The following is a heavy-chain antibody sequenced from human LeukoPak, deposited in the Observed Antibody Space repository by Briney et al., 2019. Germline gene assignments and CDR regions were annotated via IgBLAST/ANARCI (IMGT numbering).Heavy chain of an antibody. CDR1: GFTFSNYA. CDR2: ISYDGSKK. V-gene: IGHV3-30*04. D-gene: IGHD3-22*01. J-gene: IGHJ4*02. Sequence: GGSLRLSCAASGFTFSNYAMHWVRQPPGKGLEWVAVISYDGSKKYYADSVKGRFTISRDNSKNTLYLQMDSLRAEDTAVYYCATAQREYYYDSSGIMGNWGQGTLVTVTS. CDR3: ATAQREYYYDSSGIMGN.